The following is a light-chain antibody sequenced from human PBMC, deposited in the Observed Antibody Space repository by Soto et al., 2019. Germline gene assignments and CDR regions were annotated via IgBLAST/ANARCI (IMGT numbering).Light chain of an antibody. CDR3: SSYTINRTYV. CDR2: EVS. Sequence: QSALTHPASVSRSPGQSITISCTGTSSDVGGYNYVSWYQQNPGKAPKLMIYEVSNRPSGVSNRFSGSKSGNMASLTISGLQAEDEADYYCSSYTINRTYVFGTGTKVTVL. CDR1: SSDVGGYNY. V-gene: IGLV2-14*01. J-gene: IGLJ1*01.